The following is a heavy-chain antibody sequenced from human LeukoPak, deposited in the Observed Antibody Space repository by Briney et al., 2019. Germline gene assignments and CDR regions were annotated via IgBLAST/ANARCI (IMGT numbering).Heavy chain of an antibody. CDR3: AKGITIFGVDEVYYYYYYMDV. CDR2: ISGSGGST. J-gene: IGHJ6*03. D-gene: IGHD3-3*01. V-gene: IGHV3-23*01. CDR1: GFTFSSYA. Sequence: GGSLRLSCAASGFTFSSYAMSWVRQAPGKGLEWVSAISGSGGSTYYADFVKGRFTISRDNSKNTLYLQMNSLRAEDTAVYYCAKGITIFGVDEVYYYYYYMDVWGKGTTVTVSS.